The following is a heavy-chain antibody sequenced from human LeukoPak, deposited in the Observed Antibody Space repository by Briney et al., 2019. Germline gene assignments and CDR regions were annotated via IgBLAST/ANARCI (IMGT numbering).Heavy chain of an antibody. CDR3: ARGAHYYDSTLQH. V-gene: IGHV3-66*01. Sequence: GGSLRLSCAASGFTVSSNYMSWVRQAPGKGLEWVSIIYSGGSTYYADSVKGRFIISRDNSKNTLSLQMNSLRAEDTAVYYCARGAHYYDSTLQHWGQGTLVTVSS. J-gene: IGHJ1*01. D-gene: IGHD3-22*01. CDR2: IYSGGST. CDR1: GFTVSSNY.